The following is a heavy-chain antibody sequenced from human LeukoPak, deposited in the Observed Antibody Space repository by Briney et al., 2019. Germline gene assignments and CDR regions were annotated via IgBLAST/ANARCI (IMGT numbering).Heavy chain of an antibody. Sequence: GGSLRLSCAASGFTFSDYGMHWVRQAPGKGLEWVAVISYDGSNKYYADSVKGRFTISRDNSKNTLYLQMNSLRAEDTAVYYCAKDPTHYYDSSGHMDVWGKGTTVTISS. J-gene: IGHJ6*03. CDR1: GFTFSDYG. CDR3: AKDPTHYYDSSGHMDV. V-gene: IGHV3-30*18. CDR2: ISYDGSNK. D-gene: IGHD3-22*01.